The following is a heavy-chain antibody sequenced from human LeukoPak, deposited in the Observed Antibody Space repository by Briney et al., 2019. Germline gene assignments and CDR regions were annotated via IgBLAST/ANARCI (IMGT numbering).Heavy chain of an antibody. CDR2: FDPEDGET. D-gene: IGHD3-22*01. CDR1: GYTLTELS. Sequence: ASVKVSCKVSGYTLTELSMHWVRQAPGKGLEWMGGFDPEDGETIYAQKFQGRVTMTEDTSTDTAYMELSGLRSEDTAVYYCATDLVYYDSSGYGLDYWGQGTLVTVSS. J-gene: IGHJ4*02. CDR3: ATDLVYYDSSGYGLDY. V-gene: IGHV1-24*01.